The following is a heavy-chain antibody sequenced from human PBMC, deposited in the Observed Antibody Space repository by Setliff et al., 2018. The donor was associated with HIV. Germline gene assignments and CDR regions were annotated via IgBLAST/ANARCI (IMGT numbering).Heavy chain of an antibody. CDR2: IYYSGSA. CDR1: GGSISSGNYY. D-gene: IGHD3-10*01. J-gene: IGHJ6*03. V-gene: IGHV4-31*03. Sequence: KASETLSLTCTVSGGSISSGNYYWSWIRQHPDKGLEWIGYIYYSGSAYYNPSLKSRVTISLDTSKNQFSLKLTSMTAADTAVYYCAREWRGRYYYYTDVWGKGTTVTVSS. CDR3: AREWRGRYYYYTDV.